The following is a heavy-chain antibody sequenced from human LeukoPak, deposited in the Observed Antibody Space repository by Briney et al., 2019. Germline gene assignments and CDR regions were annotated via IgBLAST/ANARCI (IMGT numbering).Heavy chain of an antibody. CDR1: GYTFTIYG. D-gene: IGHD5-12*01. J-gene: IGHJ3*02. CDR3: ARGGSGYDLDAFDI. V-gene: IGHV1-18*01. Sequence: ASVKVSFKASGYTFTIYGISWVRQAPGQGLEWMGWISAYNGNTNYAQKLQGRVTMTTDTSTSTAYMELRSLRSDDTAVYYCARGGSGYDLDAFDIWGQGTMVTVSS. CDR2: ISAYNGNT.